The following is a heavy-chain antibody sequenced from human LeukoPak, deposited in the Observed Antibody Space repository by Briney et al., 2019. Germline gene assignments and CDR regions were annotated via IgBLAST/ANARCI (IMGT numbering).Heavy chain of an antibody. D-gene: IGHD4-17*01. Sequence: PGVSLRLSCTASGFAFRSHAMHWVRQAPGKGLEWVAFIRYDGSKKFYADSVKGRFTISRDNSKNTLYLQMYSLRAEDTAVYYCAKIPYGDYVLDYYYYMDVWGKGTTVTISS. J-gene: IGHJ6*03. CDR3: AKIPYGDYVLDYYYYMDV. CDR1: GFAFRSHA. CDR2: IRYDGSKK. V-gene: IGHV3-30*02.